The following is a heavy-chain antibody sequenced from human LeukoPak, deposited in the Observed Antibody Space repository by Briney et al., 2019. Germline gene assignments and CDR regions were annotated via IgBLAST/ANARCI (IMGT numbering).Heavy chain of an antibody. CDR3: AKTSGHLDY. V-gene: IGHV3-23*01. CDR2: ISGSGDTT. Sequence: GGSLRLSCAASGSTFTTSVMTWVRQVPGKGLEWVSVISGSGDTTYYADSVKGRFTISRDNSKSTLYLQMNGLRAEDTAIYYCAKTSGHLDYWGQGTLVAVSS. D-gene: IGHD1-26*01. J-gene: IGHJ4*02. CDR1: GSTFTTSV.